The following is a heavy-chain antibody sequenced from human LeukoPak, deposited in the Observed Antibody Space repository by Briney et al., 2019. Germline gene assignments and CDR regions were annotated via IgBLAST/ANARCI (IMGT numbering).Heavy chain of an antibody. CDR3: ARGAHPNGHRAHGYNYFDY. CDR1: GYTFTSYD. CDR2: MNPNSGNT. D-gene: IGHD5-12*01. J-gene: IGHJ4*02. Sequence: ASVKVSCKASGYTFTSYDINWVRQATGQGLEWMGWMNPNSGNTGYAQKFQGRVTMTRNTSISTAYMELSSLRSEDTAVYYCARGAHPNGHRAHGYNYFDYWGQGTLVTVSS. V-gene: IGHV1-8*01.